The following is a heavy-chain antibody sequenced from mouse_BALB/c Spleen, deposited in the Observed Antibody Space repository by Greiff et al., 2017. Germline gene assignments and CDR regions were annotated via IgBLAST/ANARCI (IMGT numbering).Heavy chain of an antibody. CDR1: GFTFSDYY. J-gene: IGHJ4*01. Sequence: EVKLVESGGGLVKPGGSLKLSCAASGFTFSDYYMYWVRQTPEKRLEWVATISDGGSYTYYPDSVKGRFTISRDNAKNNLYLQMSSLKSEDTAMYYCAGPYDGYRYAMDYWGQGTSVTVSS. CDR3: AGPYDGYRYAMDY. CDR2: ISDGGSYT. V-gene: IGHV5-4*02. D-gene: IGHD2-3*01.